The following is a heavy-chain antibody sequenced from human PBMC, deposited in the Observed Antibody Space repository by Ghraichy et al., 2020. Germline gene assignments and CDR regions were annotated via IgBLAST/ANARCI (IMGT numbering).Heavy chain of an antibody. CDR3: ATDSSAMVRGKKYYYGMDV. CDR2: FDPEDGET. V-gene: IGHV1-24*01. J-gene: IGHJ6*02. CDR1: GYTLTELS. Sequence: ASVKVSCKVSGYTLTELSMHWVRQAPGKGLEWMGGFDPEDGETIYAQKFQGRVTMTEDTSTDTAYMELSSLRSEDTAVYYCATDSSAMVRGKKYYYGMDVWGQGTTVTVSS. D-gene: IGHD3-10*01.